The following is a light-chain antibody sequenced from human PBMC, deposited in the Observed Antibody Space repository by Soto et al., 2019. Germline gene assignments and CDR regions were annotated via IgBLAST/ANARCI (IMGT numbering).Light chain of an antibody. CDR1: QTVSITY. J-gene: IGKJ5*01. CDR2: GAS. Sequence: VLTQSPGTLCLSPWARATLSGRSSQTVSITYLTWYQQKPVQATRLLIFGASKRATGIQERFSGSGSGRDFTLTISGLEPEDFAVYYCQQSGSSPLISFGQVTRLEIK. CDR3: QQSGSSPLIS. V-gene: IGKV3-20*01.